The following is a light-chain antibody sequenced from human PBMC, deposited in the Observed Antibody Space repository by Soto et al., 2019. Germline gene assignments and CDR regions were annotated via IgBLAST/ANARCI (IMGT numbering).Light chain of an antibody. CDR3: QQYGSSPPYT. V-gene: IGKV3-20*01. CDR1: QSVSSSY. CDR2: GAS. Sequence: EIVLTQSPGTLSLSPGERATLSSRASQSVSSSYFAWYQQKPGQAPRLLIYGASSRATGIPDRFSGSGSGTDFTLTISRLESEDFAVYYCQQYGSSPPYTFGQGTKLEIK. J-gene: IGKJ2*01.